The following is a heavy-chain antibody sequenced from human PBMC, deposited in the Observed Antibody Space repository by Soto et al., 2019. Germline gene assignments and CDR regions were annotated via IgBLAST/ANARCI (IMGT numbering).Heavy chain of an antibody. V-gene: IGHV5-10-1*01. Sequence: PGASLKISCKGSGYNFITDWISWVRQMPGKGLEWMGRVDPTDSYTKYSPSFEGHVTISADKSISTAYLQWSSLKASDSAVYYGARLSRASFALDVWGQGTTVTVSS. D-gene: IGHD3-16*01. CDR3: ARLSRASFALDV. J-gene: IGHJ6*02. CDR2: VDPTDSYT. CDR1: GYNFITDW.